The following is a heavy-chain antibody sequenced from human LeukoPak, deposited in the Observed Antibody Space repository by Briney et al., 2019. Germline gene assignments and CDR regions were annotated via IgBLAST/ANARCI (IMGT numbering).Heavy chain of an antibody. Sequence: ASVKVSCKASGGTFSSYAISWVRQAPGQGLEWMGGIIPIFGTANYAQKFQGRVTITADEFTGTAYMELSSLRSEDTAIYYCARDNPPYCNGGSCYSYWGQGTLVTISS. J-gene: IGHJ4*02. CDR2: IIPIFGTA. D-gene: IGHD2-15*01. V-gene: IGHV1-69*13. CDR3: ARDNPPYCNGGSCYSY. CDR1: GGTFSSYA.